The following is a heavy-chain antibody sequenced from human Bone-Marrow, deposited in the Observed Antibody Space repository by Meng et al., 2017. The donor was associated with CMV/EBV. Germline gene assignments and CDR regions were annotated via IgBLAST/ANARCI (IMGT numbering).Heavy chain of an antibody. CDR3: ARDSYYDFWSGYYTYYYYGMDV. CDR1: GGSISSGRYY. D-gene: IGHD3-3*01. CDR2: IYYSGST. Sequence: SETLSLTCTVSGGSISSGRYYWSWIRQPPGKGLEWIGYIYYSGSTNYNPSLKSRVTISVDTSKNQFSLKLSSVTAADTAVYYCARDSYYDFWSGYYTYYYYGMDVWGQGTTVTVSS. J-gene: IGHJ6*02. V-gene: IGHV4-61*01.